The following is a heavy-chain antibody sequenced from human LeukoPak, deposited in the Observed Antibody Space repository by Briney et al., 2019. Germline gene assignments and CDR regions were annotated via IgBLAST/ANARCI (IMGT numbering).Heavy chain of an antibody. Sequence: GGSLRLSCAASGFTFSSDWMSSVRQAPGKGLEWVANIKQHGSQKYYMDSVKGRFIISRDNAKDSLYLQMDSLRAEDAAVYYCANRENDGPGSKYYFHYWGQGTLVTVSS. D-gene: IGHD1-1*01. CDR2: IKQHGSQK. CDR3: ANRENDGPGSKYYFHY. V-gene: IGHV3-7*05. CDR1: GFTFSSDW. J-gene: IGHJ4*02.